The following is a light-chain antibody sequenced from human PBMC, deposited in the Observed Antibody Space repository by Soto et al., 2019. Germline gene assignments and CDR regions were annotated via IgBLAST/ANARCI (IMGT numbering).Light chain of an antibody. V-gene: IGKV3-15*01. CDR2: GAF. J-gene: IGKJ2*01. CDR3: HQYSDWPMYT. CDR1: QSVSSN. Sequence: DIVMTQSPGTLSVSLGERATLSCRASQSVSSNLAWYQHKPGQPPRLLIYGAFTRATGIPARFSGSGSGTEFTLTISSLQSEDFAVSFCHQYSDWPMYTFGQGTKLEIK.